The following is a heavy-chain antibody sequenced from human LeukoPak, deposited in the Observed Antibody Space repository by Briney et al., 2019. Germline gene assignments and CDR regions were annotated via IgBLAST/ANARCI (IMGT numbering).Heavy chain of an antibody. Sequence: GGSLRLSCAASGFTFSSCGMHWVRQAPGKGLEWVAVIYYDGSNKYYADSVKGRFTISRDNSKKTLYLQMNSLRAEDTAVYYCAKRSPGRSGFDYWGQGTLVTVSS. V-gene: IGHV3-33*06. CDR3: AKRSPGRSGFDY. CDR2: IYYDGSNK. J-gene: IGHJ4*02. D-gene: IGHD1-26*01. CDR1: GFTFSSCG.